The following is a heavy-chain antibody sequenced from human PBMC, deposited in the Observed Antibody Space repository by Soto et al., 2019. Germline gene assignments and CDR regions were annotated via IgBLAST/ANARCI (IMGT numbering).Heavy chain of an antibody. J-gene: IGHJ3*02. V-gene: IGHV3-33*01. CDR2: IWNDGSNK. CDR1: RFTFSSDA. Sequence: QVQLVQSGGGVVQPGRSLRLSCAASRFTFSSDAIHWVRQAPGKGLEWVAFIWNDGSNKYYADSVRGRAIITRDNSENTAYLQMNSLRAEDTAVYFCATDAGGSGYAFDIWGQGTMVTVSS. CDR3: ATDAGGSGYAFDI. D-gene: IGHD6-25*01.